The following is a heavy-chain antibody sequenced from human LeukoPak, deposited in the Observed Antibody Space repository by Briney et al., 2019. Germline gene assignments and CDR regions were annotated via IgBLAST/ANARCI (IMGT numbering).Heavy chain of an antibody. CDR2: INSDGSTT. CDR3: TRRVSATRWFDP. D-gene: IGHD2-15*01. J-gene: IGHJ5*02. Sequence: GGSLRLSCAASGFTLSSHWMHWVRQAPGKGLVWVSRINSDGSTTNYADSVKGRFTITRDNAENTLYLQMNSLRVEDTAVYYCTRRVSATRWFDPWGQGTLVTVSS. V-gene: IGHV3-74*01. CDR1: GFTLSSHW.